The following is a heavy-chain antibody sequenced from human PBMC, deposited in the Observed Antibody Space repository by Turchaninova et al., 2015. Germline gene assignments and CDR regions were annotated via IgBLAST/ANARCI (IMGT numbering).Heavy chain of an antibody. J-gene: IGHJ4*02. CDR3: ARHQTNNYGSGSPFDY. CDR1: GHSISSAYY. D-gene: IGHD3-10*01. V-gene: IGHV4-38-2*01. CDR2: VYHVGST. Sequence: QVQLQESGPGLVTPSETLSLTCAVSGHSISSAYYWSWIRLPPGKGLEWIASVYHVGSTQYNPSLKSRITISTDTSKNQFSLKLSSVTAADTAVYYCARHQTNNYGSGSPFDYWGQGTLVTVSS.